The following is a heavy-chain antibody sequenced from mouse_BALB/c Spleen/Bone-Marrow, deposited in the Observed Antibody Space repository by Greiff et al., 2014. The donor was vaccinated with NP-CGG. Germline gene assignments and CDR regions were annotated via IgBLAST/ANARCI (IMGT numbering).Heavy chain of an antibody. CDR2: ISDGGGYT. CDR1: GFTFSDYY. CDR3: ARSGERYGAMDY. Sequence: EVPVVESGGGLVKPGGSLKLSCAASGFTFSDYYMYWVRQTPEKRLEWVANISDGGGYTYYPDSVWGRFTISRDNAKNNLYLQMSSLKSEDTAMYYCARSGERYGAMDYWGQGTSVTVFS. D-gene: IGHD2-10*02. J-gene: IGHJ4*01. V-gene: IGHV5-4*02.